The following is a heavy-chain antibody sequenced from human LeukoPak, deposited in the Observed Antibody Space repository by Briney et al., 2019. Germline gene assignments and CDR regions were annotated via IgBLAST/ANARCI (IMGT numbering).Heavy chain of an antibody. J-gene: IGHJ2*01. D-gene: IGHD1-1*01. Sequence: ASVKVSCKASGGTFSSYAISWVRQAPGQGLEWMGGIIPIFGTANYAQKCQGRVTITADKSTSPAYMELSRLRSEDTAVCYCARDRTGTSYWYFDIWGRGTLVTVSS. CDR2: IIPIFGTA. V-gene: IGHV1-69*06. CDR1: GGTFSSYA. CDR3: ARDRTGTSYWYFDI.